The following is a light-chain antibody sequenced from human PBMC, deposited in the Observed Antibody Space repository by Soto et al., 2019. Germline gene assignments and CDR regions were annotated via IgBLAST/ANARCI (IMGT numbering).Light chain of an antibody. CDR3: QLYERSPRT. J-gene: IGKJ1*01. CDR2: GAS. CDR1: QTFTTSS. V-gene: IGKV3-20*01. Sequence: EIVLTQSPGTLSLSPGERATLSCRASQTFTTSSLAWYQQKPGQAPRLLISGASNRATGIPDRFSGSGSGTDFTLTISRLEPEDFAVYYGQLYERSPRTFGQGTKVEIK.